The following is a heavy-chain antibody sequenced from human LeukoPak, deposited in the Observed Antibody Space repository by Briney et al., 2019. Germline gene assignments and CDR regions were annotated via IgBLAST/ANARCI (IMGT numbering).Heavy chain of an antibody. CDR3: ARGDSTGFYYAVFED. D-gene: IGHD3-22*01. J-gene: IGHJ4*02. CDR1: GFTFDDYG. V-gene: IGHV3-9*01. Sequence: GRSLRLSCAASGFTFDDYGMHWVRQAPRKGLEWVAGISWESESIGYADSVRGRFTISRDNAKNSLYLQMHSLSAEDTASYYCARGDSTGFYYAVFEDWGQGTLVTVSS. CDR2: ISWESESI.